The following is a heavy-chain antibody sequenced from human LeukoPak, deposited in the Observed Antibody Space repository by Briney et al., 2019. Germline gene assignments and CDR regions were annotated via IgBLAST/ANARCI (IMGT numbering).Heavy chain of an antibody. Sequence: ASVKVSCKASGYTFTSYDINWVRQATGQGLEWMGIINPSGGSTSYAQKFQGRVTMTRDTSTSTVYMELSSLRSEDTAVYYCAMGITMIVVGYGMDVWGQGTTVTVPS. CDR2: INPSGGST. J-gene: IGHJ6*02. CDR3: AMGITMIVVGYGMDV. D-gene: IGHD3-22*01. V-gene: IGHV1-46*01. CDR1: GYTFTSYD.